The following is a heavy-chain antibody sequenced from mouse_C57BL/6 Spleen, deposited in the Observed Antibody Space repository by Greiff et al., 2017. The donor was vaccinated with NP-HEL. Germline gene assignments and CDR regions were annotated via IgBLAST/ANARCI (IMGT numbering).Heavy chain of an antibody. J-gene: IGHJ2*01. CDR3: ARGYWDY. V-gene: IGHV1-50*01. CDR2: IDPSDSYT. CDR1: GYTFTSYW. Sequence: QVQLQQSGAELVKPGASVKLSCKASGYTFTSYWMQWVKQRPGQGLEWIGEIDPSDSYTNYNQKFKGKATLTVDTSSSTAYMQLSSLTSEDSAVYYCARGYWDYWGQGTTLTVSS.